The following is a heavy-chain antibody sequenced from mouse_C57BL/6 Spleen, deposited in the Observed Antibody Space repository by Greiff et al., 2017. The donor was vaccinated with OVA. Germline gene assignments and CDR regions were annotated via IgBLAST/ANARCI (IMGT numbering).Heavy chain of an antibody. CDR1: GFTFSDYY. D-gene: IGHD2-3*01. CDR3: ARRKDGIYFDY. CDR2: INYDGSST. Sequence: EVHLVESEGGLVQPGSSMKLSCTASGFTFSDYYMAWVRQVPEKGLEWVANINYDGSSTYYLDSLKSRFIISRDNAKNILYLQMSSLKSEDTATYYCARRKDGIYFDYWGQGTTLTVSS. V-gene: IGHV5-16*01. J-gene: IGHJ2*01.